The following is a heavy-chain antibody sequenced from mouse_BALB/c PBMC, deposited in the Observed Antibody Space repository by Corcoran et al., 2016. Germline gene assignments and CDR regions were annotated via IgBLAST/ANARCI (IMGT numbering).Heavy chain of an antibody. V-gene: IGHV8-12*01. CDR2: IYWGDDK. CDR3: ARRAPGGYYAMDY. CDR1: GFSLSTSGMG. J-gene: IGHJ4*01. Sequence: QVTLKESGPGILQPSQTLSLTCSFSGFSLSTSGMGVSWIRQPSGKGLEWLAHIYWGDDKRYNPSLKSRLTISKDTSRNQVFLKITSVDTADTATYYCARRAPGGYYAMDYWGQGTSVTVSS.